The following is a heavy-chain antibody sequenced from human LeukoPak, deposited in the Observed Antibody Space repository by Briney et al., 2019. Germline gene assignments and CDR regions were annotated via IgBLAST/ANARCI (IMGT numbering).Heavy chain of an antibody. Sequence: PGGSLRLSCAASGLSVSSTYMTRVRQTPGKGLEWVSVIYSGGGTNYADSLKGRFSISRDNSKNTLYLQMNNLTAEDTAVYYCVGEGRYWGQGTLVTVSS. CDR1: GLSVSSTY. D-gene: IGHD4-17*01. CDR2: IYSGGGT. CDR3: VGEGRY. J-gene: IGHJ4*02. V-gene: IGHV3-53*01.